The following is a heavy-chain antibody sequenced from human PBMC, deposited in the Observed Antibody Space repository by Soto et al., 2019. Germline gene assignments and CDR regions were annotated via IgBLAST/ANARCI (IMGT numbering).Heavy chain of an antibody. CDR1: GFTFSGKKY. Sequence: DVQLVESGGGLVQSGGSLRLSCEASGFTFSGKKYLTWVRQAPGKGPEWVSALYDTDGTFYADSVKGRFTISKDNSKNTFYLQMNFLRPDDTAVYYCATWLQREHGFDIWGLGTMVTVSS. J-gene: IGHJ3*02. D-gene: IGHD3-10*01. CDR3: ATWLQREHGFDI. V-gene: IGHV3-66*01. CDR2: LYDTDGT.